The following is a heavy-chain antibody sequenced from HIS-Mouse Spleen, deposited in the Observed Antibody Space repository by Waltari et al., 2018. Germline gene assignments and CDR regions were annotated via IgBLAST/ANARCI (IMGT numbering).Heavy chain of an antibody. CDR2: IYSGGST. Sequence: EVQLVESGGGLVQPGGSLRLSCAASGFTVSSHSLSWVRQAPGKGLEWVSVIYSGGSTYYADSVKGRFTISRDNSKNTLYLQMNSLRAEDTAVYYCARDIKAAACWGQGTLVTVSS. V-gene: IGHV3-66*01. J-gene: IGHJ4*02. D-gene: IGHD6-13*01. CDR3: ARDIKAAAC. CDR1: GFTVSSHS.